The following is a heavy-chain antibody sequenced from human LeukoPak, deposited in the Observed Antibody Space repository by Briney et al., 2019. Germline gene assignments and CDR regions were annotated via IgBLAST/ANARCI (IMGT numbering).Heavy chain of an antibody. CDR2: IAYDGSNK. CDR1: GFTFGRYA. CDR3: AKYAAAGAYDRHSEIDS. D-gene: IGHD3-22*01. J-gene: IGHJ4*02. V-gene: IGHV3-30*18. Sequence: GGSLRLSCTASGFTFGRYAMHWLRQAPGKGLEWVAVIAYDGSNKYSADSLKGQGRFTISRDNSKNKLVLEMNSLRPEDTAVYYCAKYAAAGAYDRHSEIDSWGQGTLVTVSS.